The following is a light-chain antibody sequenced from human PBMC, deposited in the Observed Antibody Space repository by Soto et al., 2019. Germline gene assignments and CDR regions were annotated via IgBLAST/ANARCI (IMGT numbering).Light chain of an antibody. V-gene: IGLV4-69*01. Sequence: QSVLTQSPSASASLGASVKLTCTLSGGHSSYAIAWHQQQPEKGPRYLMKLNSDGSHSKGDEIPDRFSGSSSGAERYLTISSLQSEDEADYYCQTWGTGFKVFGGGTKVTVL. CDR3: QTWGTGFKV. CDR2: LNSDGSH. CDR1: GGHSSYA. J-gene: IGLJ3*02.